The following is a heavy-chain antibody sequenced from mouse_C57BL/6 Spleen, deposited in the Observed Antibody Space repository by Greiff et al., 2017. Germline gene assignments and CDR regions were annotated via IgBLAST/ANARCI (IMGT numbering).Heavy chain of an antibody. CDR2: ISSGSSTI. J-gene: IGHJ4*01. CDR1: GFTFSDYG. V-gene: IGHV5-17*01. Sequence: EVQVVESGGGLVKPGGSLKLSCAASGFTFSDYGMHLVRQAPEKGLEWVAYISSGSSTIYYADTVKGRFTISRDNAKNTLFLQMTSLRSEDTAMYYCARITTVYYAMDYWGQGTSVTVSS. CDR3: ARITTVYYAMDY. D-gene: IGHD1-1*01.